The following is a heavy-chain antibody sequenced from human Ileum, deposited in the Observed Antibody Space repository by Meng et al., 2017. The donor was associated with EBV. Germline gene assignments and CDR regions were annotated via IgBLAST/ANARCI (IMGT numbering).Heavy chain of an antibody. V-gene: IGHV4-4*02. CDR1: GGPISRSDW. D-gene: IGHD3-22*01. Sequence: QVELQGSGPGRVKPSETLSLPCAVSGGPISRSDWWSWVRQPPGKGLEWIGETPHSGSTNYSPSLKSRVTISLDKSKNQLSLKLNSVTAADTAVYYCASSDYYRSDYWGQGTLVTVSS. CDR3: ASSDYYRSDY. J-gene: IGHJ4*02. CDR2: TPHSGST.